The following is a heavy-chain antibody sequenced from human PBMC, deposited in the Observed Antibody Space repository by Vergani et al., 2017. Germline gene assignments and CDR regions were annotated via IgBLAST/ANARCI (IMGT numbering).Heavy chain of an antibody. CDR3: ARSGGSLYYFHY. D-gene: IGHD2-15*01. V-gene: IGHV4-39*07. CDR1: GGSISSSSYY. Sequence: QLQLQESGPGLVKPSETLSLTCTVSGGSISSSSYYWGWIRQPPGKGLEWIGSNSYSGSTNYNPSLKSRVTISVDTSKNQFSLKLSSVTAADTAVYYCARSGGSLYYFHYWGQGTLVTVSS. J-gene: IGHJ4*02. CDR2: NSYSGST.